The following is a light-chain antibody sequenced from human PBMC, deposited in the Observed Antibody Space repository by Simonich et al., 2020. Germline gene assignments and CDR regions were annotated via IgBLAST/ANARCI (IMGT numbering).Light chain of an antibody. V-gene: IGLV2-14*01. CDR3: SSYTSSSTFVV. Sequence: QSALTQPASVSGSPGQSITISCTGTSSVVGGYNYVSWYQQHPGKAPKLMIYDVSKRPSGVSNRFSGAKSGNTASLTISGLQAEDEADYYCSSYTSSSTFVVFGGGTKLTVL. CDR2: DVS. CDR1: SSVVGGYNY. J-gene: IGLJ2*01.